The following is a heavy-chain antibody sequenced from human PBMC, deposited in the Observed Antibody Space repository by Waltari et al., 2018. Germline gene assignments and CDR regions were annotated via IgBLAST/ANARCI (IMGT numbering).Heavy chain of an antibody. CDR1: GYSISSGYY. J-gene: IGHJ6*03. V-gene: IGHV4-38-2*01. CDR2: IYLSRST. D-gene: IGHD6-19*01. CDR3: ASVDIAVAGTGPGGYYYMDV. Sequence: QVQLQESGPGLVKPSETLSLTCAVSGYSISSGYYWGWIRQPPGKGLEGIGSIYLSRSTSYNPSLKRRVTISVDTSTNQFSLKLSSLTAADTAVYYCASVDIAVAGTGPGGYYYMDVCGKGTTVTVSS.